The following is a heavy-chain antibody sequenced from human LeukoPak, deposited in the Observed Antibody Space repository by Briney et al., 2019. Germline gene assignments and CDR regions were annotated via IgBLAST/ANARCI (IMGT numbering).Heavy chain of an antibody. CDR2: INPHSGGT. CDR3: ARGPNYDILTGYYNGPTDY. D-gene: IGHD3-9*01. CDR1: GYTFTDYY. J-gene: IGHJ4*02. Sequence: GASVKVSCKASGYTFTDYYMHWVRQAPGQGLEWMGWINPHSGGTNYAQKFQGRVTMTRDTSISTAYMELSRLRSDDTAVYYCARGPNYDILTGYYNGPTDYWGQGTLVTVSS. V-gene: IGHV1-2*02.